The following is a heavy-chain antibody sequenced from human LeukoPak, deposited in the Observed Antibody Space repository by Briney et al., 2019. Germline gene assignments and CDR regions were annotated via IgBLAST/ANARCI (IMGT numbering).Heavy chain of an antibody. V-gene: IGHV3-53*01. Sequence: ETLSLTCTVSGGSVSSNYMSWVRQAPGKGLEWVSVIYSGGSTYYADPVKGRFTISRDNSKNTLYLQMNSLRAEDTAVYYCARISSSSLSGFDPWGQGTLVTVSS. J-gene: IGHJ5*02. D-gene: IGHD6-6*01. CDR3: ARISSSSLSGFDP. CDR2: IYSGGST. CDR1: GGSVSSNY.